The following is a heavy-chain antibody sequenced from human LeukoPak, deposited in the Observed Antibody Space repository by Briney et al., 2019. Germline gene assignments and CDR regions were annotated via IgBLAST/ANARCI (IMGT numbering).Heavy chain of an antibody. V-gene: IGHV3-23*01. D-gene: IGHD6-19*01. CDR1: GLTFNIYT. CDR3: AKSRGIYDNSGWRTFDS. CDR2: ISDNGGST. J-gene: IGHJ4*02. Sequence: GGSLRLSCAASGLTFNIYTMSWVRQAPGKGLEWVSIISDNGGSTYYADSVRGRFTISRDNSKNTLYLQMNSLRAEDTAIYYCAKSRGIYDNSGWRTFDSWGQGTLVTVSS.